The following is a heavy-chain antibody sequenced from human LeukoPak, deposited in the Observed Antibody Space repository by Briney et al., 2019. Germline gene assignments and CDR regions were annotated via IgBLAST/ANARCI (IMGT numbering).Heavy chain of an antibody. J-gene: IGHJ6*03. Sequence: PGGSLRLSCAASGFTFSSYTMNWVRQPPGKGLEWIANIGTRSTTIYYADPVKGRFSISRDNAKNSLYLQMNSLRADDTAVYYCARFAAGGSYYYYMDVWGKGTTVTVSS. D-gene: IGHD6-25*01. V-gene: IGHV3-48*01. CDR3: ARFAAGGSYYYYMDV. CDR2: IGTRSTTI. CDR1: GFTFSSYT.